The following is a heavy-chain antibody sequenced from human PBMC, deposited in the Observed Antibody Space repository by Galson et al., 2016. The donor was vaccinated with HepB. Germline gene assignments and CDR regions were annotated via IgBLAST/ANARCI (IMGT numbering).Heavy chain of an antibody. CDR3: AKVSRRDYALPYFDY. J-gene: IGHJ4*02. D-gene: IGHD4/OR15-4a*01. CDR2: ITHTGRNT. CDR1: GFTFRSYA. Sequence: SLRLSCAASGFTFRSYAMSWVRQAPGKGLEWVSTITHTGRNTYYADSVKGRFTLSRDNSKNTLYLQMNSLRAEDTAVYYCAKVSRRDYALPYFDYWGQGTLVTVSS. V-gene: IGHV3-23*01.